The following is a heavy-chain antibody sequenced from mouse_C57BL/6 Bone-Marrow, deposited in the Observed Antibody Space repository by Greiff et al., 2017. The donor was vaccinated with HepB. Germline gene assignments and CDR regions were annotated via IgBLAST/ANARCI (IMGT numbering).Heavy chain of an antibody. Sequence: EVQRVESGGGLVKPGGSLKLSCAASGFTFSSYAMSWVRQTPEKRLEWVGTISDGGSYTYYPDNVKGRFTISRDNAKNNLYLQMSHLKSEDTAMYYCARDVVYAMDYWGQGTSVTVSS. CDR2: ISDGGSYT. V-gene: IGHV5-4*01. CDR1: GFTFSSYA. CDR3: ARDVVYAMDY. D-gene: IGHD1-1*02. J-gene: IGHJ4*01.